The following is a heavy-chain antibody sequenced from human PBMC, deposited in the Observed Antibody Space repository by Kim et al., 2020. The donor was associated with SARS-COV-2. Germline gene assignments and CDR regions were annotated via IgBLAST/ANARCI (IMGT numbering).Heavy chain of an antibody. Sequence: GGSLRLSCAASGFTFSSYGMHWVRQAPGKGLEWVAVISYDGSNKYYADSVKGRFTISRDNSKNTLYLQMNSLRAEDTAVYYCAKDHNTYYDILTGYYPFDCWGQGTLVTVSS. CDR2: ISYDGSNK. J-gene: IGHJ4*02. CDR3: AKDHNTYYDILTGYYPFDC. V-gene: IGHV3-30*18. D-gene: IGHD3-9*01. CDR1: GFTFSSYG.